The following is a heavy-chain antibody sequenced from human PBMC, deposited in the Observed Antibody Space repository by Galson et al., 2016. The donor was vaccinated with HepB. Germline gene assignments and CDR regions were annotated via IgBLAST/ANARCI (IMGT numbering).Heavy chain of an antibody. CDR2: ISRGGDYT. D-gene: IGHD3-3*01. Sequence: SLRLSCAASKFIFNNYSMNWVRLAPGKGLEWVSAISRGGDYTYYADSVQGRFTISRDNAKSSLYLQMNRLTAEDTAVYYCARGENEWDAFDMWGRGTMVTVSS. V-gene: IGHV3-21*01. CDR3: ARGENEWDAFDM. CDR1: KFIFNNYS. J-gene: IGHJ3*02.